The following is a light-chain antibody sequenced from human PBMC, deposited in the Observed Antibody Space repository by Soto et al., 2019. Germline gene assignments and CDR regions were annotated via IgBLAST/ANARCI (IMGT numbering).Light chain of an antibody. V-gene: IGLV2-14*03. CDR3: YSCSRSSGTRYV. Sequence: QSVLTQPASVSGSPGQSITISCTGTSSDIGTYNYVSWYQQHPGQAPKLMIYDVSNRPSGVSDRFSGSKSGNTASLTISGLQAEDEADYYCYSCSRSSGTRYVFGTGIKLTVL. CDR1: SSDIGTYNY. J-gene: IGLJ1*01. CDR2: DVS.